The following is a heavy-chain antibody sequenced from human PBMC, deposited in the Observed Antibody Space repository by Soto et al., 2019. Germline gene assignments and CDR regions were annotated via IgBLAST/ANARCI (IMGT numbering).Heavy chain of an antibody. CDR3: ARDQVSRLGRAYAFDI. CDR2: IYHSGST. J-gene: IGHJ3*02. CDR1: GGSISSSNW. V-gene: IGHV4-4*02. Sequence: SETLSLTCAVSGGSISSSNWWSWVRQPPGKGLEWIGEIYHSGSTNYNPSLKSRVTISVDTSKNQFSLKLSSVTAADTAVYYCARDQVSRLGRAYAFDIWGQGTMVTVSS. D-gene: IGHD5-12*01.